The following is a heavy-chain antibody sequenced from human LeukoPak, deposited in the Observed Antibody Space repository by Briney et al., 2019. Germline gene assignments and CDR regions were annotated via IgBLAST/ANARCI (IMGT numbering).Heavy chain of an antibody. D-gene: IGHD2-8*01. CDR3: AKSTNFDY. V-gene: IGHV3-30*04. Sequence: PGGSLRLSCAASGFIFSSYAMHWVREAPGKGLEWVAVISYDGSNKYYADSVKGRFTISRDNSKNTLYLQMNSLRAEDTAIYYCAKSTNFDYWGQGTLVTVSS. CDR2: ISYDGSNK. J-gene: IGHJ4*02. CDR1: GFIFSSYA.